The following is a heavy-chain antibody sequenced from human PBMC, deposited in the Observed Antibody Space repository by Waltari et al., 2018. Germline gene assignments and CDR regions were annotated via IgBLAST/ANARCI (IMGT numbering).Heavy chain of an antibody. CDR1: GYSISSGYY. Sequence: QVQLQESGPGLVKPSETLSLTCAVSGYSISSGYYWSWIRQPPGEGLEWIGCMHHSGTTDHNPSLKSRVTISVDTSKNQFSLKLSSVTAADTAVYYCARRVSTGWQYNYFDYWGQGTPVTVSS. J-gene: IGHJ4*02. D-gene: IGHD6-25*01. CDR2: MHHSGTT. CDR3: ARRVSTGWQYNYFDY. V-gene: IGHV4-38-2*01.